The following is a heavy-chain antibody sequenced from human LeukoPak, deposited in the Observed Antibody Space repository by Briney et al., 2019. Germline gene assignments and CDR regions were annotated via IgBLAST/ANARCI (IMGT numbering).Heavy chain of an antibody. V-gene: IGHV3-13*01. D-gene: IGHD2-21*01. J-gene: IGHJ4*02. CDR3: VRGGHIGFDY. Sequence: GGSLRLSCAASGFTLSGFDMHGVRQATGRGLEWVSSIASAGDTYYVGSVRGRFTISRENAKNSLYLQMNSLRAGDTAVYYCVRGGHIGFDYWGQGTLDTVSS. CDR1: GFTLSGFD. CDR2: IASAGDT.